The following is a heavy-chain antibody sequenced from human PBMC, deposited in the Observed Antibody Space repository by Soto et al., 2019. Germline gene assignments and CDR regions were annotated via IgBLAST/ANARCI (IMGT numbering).Heavy chain of an antibody. J-gene: IGHJ4*02. D-gene: IGHD2-15*01. V-gene: IGHV3-23*01. CDR1: GFTFSAYA. CDR3: VLIGGFSRTYHFIF. Sequence: HPGGSLRLSCAASGFTFSAYAMTWVRQAPGGGLEWVSSLSPNGETTYYADSVTGRFTVSRDNSRDSLYLQMDSLRAEDTAIYFCVLIGGFSRTYHFIFWGQGTLVTVFS. CDR2: LSPNGETT.